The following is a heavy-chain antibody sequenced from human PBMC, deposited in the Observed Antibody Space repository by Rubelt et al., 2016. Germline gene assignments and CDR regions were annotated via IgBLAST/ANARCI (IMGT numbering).Heavy chain of an antibody. J-gene: IGHJ5*02. CDR2: IYWVDDK. V-gene: IGHV2-5*02. D-gene: IGHD4-23*01. CDR1: GFSLSTSGVG. CDR3: ALLLYGGNWFDP. Sequence: QITLKESGPTLVKPTQTLSLTCTFSGFSLSTSGVGGGWIRQPPGKALAWLALIYWVDDKRYISSLTSRLPITKDTSKNQVVLTMTNMDPVDTATYYCALLLYGGNWFDPWGQGTLVTVPS.